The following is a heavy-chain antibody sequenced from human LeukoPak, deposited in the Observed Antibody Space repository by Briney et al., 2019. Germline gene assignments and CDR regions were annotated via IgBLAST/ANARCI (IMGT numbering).Heavy chain of an antibody. D-gene: IGHD2-21*01. CDR3: ARAIPGYYDMDV. V-gene: IGHV3-74*03. Sequence: GGSLRLSCAASGVTLSSYWMNWVRQAPGKGLVWVSRINSDGRSTKYADSVKGRFTISRDNAKNTLCLQMNSLRAEDTAVYYCARAIPGYYDMDVWGQGTTVTVSS. CDR2: INSDGRST. CDR1: GVTLSSYW. J-gene: IGHJ6*02.